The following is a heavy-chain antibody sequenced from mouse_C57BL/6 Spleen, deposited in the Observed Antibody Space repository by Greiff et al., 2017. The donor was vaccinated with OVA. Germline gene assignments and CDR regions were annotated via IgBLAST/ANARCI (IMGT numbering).Heavy chain of an antibody. CDR3: ARDDGYRFAY. Sequence: EVQLQQSVAELVRPGASVKLSCTASGFHIKNIYMHWVKQRPEQGLEWIGRIDPANGNTNYAPKFQGKATITADTSSNTAYLQLSSLTSEDTAIYYGARDDGYRFAYWGQGTLVTVSA. CDR2: IDPANGNT. CDR1: GFHIKNIY. D-gene: IGHD2-3*01. V-gene: IGHV14-3*01. J-gene: IGHJ3*01.